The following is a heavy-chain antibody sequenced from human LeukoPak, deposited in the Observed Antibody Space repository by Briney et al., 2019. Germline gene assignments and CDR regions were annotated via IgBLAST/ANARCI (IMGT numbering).Heavy chain of an antibody. CDR2: IIPIFGTA. D-gene: IGHD6-13*01. J-gene: IGHJ4*02. Sequence: ASVKVSCKASGYTFTSYGISWVRQAPGQGLEWMGGIIPIFGTANYAQKFQGRVTITADKSTSTAYMELSSLRSEDTAVYYCARSSIIAAAGPYYFDYWGQGTLVTVSS. CDR1: GYTFTSYG. CDR3: ARSSIIAAAGPYYFDY. V-gene: IGHV1-69*06.